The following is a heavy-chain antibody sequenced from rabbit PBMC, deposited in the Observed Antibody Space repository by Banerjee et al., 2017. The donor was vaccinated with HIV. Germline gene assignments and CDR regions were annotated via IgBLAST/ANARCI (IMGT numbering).Heavy chain of an antibody. Sequence: QSLEESGGDLVKPGASLTLTCTASGADFSSGYWICWVRQAPGKGLEWIGCIAGGSGGSAHYANWVNGRFTISKTSSTTVTLRTTSLTAADTATYFCVRDIDTSFKLWGQGTLVTVS. D-gene: IGHD1-1*01. J-gene: IGHJ4*01. CDR2: IAGGSGGSA. CDR1: GADFSSGYW. CDR3: VRDIDTSFKL. V-gene: IGHV1S40*01.